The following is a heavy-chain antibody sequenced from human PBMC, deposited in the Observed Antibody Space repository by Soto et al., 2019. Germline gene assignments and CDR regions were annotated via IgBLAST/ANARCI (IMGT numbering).Heavy chain of an antibody. D-gene: IGHD3-10*01. CDR2: VHYSGST. J-gene: IGHJ4*02. CDR3: ARGRVPAV. Sequence: SETLSLTCTVSGESLNNYYWSWIRQPPGKGLEWIGFVHYSGSTGYNPSLKSRVTISVDTSKNQLSLKVTSVTTADTAIYFCARGRVPAVWGQGTLVTVS. CDR1: GESLNNYY. V-gene: IGHV4-59*01.